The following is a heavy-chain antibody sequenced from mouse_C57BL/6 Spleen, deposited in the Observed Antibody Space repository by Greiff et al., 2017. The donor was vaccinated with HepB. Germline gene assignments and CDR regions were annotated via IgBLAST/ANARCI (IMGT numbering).Heavy chain of an antibody. CDR1: GYTFTSYW. CDR2: IDPSDSYT. Sequence: QVQLQQPGAELVMPGASVKLSCKASGYTFTSYWMHWVKQRPGQGLEWIGEIDPSDSYTNYNQKFKGKSTLTVDKSSSTAYMQLSSLTSEDSAVYYCARSLRLPPMDYWGQGTSVTVSS. D-gene: IGHD2-10*01. CDR3: ARSLRLPPMDY. J-gene: IGHJ4*01. V-gene: IGHV1-69*01.